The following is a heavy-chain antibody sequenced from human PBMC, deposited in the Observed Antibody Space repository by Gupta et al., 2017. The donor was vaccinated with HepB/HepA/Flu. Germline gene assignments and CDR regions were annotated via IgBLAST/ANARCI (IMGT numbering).Heavy chain of an antibody. Sequence: EVQLVESGGGLVKPGGSLRLSCAASGFTFSSYSMNWVRQAPGKGLEWVSSISSSSSYIYYADSVKGRFTISRDNAKNSLYLQMNSLRAEDTAVYYCARDGSPVCGGDCYGDYWGQGTLVTVSS. CDR2: ISSSSSYI. J-gene: IGHJ4*02. CDR3: ARDGSPVCGGDCYGDY. CDR1: GFTFSSYS. D-gene: IGHD2-21*01. V-gene: IGHV3-21*01.